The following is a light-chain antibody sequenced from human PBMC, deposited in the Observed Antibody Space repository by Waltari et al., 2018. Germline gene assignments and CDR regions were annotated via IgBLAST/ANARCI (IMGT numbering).Light chain of an antibody. Sequence: QSALTQPASVSGSPGQSITISCTGTSSDVGDYQRVPWYQPHPGKAPKPMIYEVTNRPSGVSNRFSGSKSGNTASLTISGLQAEDEADYYCSSYTSRSTLGVFGGGTKLTVL. CDR3: SSYTSRSTLGV. CDR2: EVT. V-gene: IGLV2-14*01. CDR1: SSDVGDYQR. J-gene: IGLJ3*02.